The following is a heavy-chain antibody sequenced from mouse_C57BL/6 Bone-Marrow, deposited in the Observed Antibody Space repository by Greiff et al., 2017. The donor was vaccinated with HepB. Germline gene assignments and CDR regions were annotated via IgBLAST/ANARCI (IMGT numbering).Heavy chain of an antibody. CDR3: ARRLGRRWYFDV. V-gene: IGHV1-22*01. CDR2: INPNNGGT. D-gene: IGHD4-1*01. J-gene: IGHJ1*03. CDR1: GYTFTDYN. Sequence: EVQLQQSGPELVKPGASVKMSCKASGYTFTDYNMHWVKQSHGKSLEWIGYINPNNGGTSYNQKFKGKATLTVNKSSSTAYMELRSLTSEDSAVYYCARRLGRRWYFDVWGTGTTVTVSS.